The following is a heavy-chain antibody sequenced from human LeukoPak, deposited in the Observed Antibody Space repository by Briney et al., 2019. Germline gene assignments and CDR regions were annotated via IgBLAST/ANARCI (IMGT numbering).Heavy chain of an antibody. V-gene: IGHV3-23*01. CDR1: GITLSNYG. Sequence: GGSLRLSCAVSGITLSNYGMSWVRQAPGKGLEWVAGISDSGGRTNYADSVKGRFTISRDNPKNTLYLQMNSLRAEDTAVYYCARDRHYGSGSYYYYFDYWGQGTLVTVSS. J-gene: IGHJ4*02. D-gene: IGHD3-10*01. CDR2: ISDSGGRT. CDR3: ARDRHYGSGSYYYYFDY.